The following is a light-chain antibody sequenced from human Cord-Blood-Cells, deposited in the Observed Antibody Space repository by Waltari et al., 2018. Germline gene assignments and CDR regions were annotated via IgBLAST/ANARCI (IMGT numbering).Light chain of an antibody. CDR3: QVWDSSSDHVV. CDR2: YDS. J-gene: IGLJ2*01. CDR1: NIGSKS. V-gene: IGLV3-21*04. Sequence: QPPSVSVAPGKTARITCGGNNIGSKSVHWYQQKPGQAPVLVIYYDSDRPSGIPERFSGSNSGNTATLTISRVEAGDEADYYCQVWDSSSDHVVFGGGTKLTVL.